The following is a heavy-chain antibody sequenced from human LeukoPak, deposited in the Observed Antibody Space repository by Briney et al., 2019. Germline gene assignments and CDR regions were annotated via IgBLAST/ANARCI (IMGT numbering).Heavy chain of an antibody. CDR2: IYWNDDK. CDR1: GLSLSTSGVG. D-gene: IGHD3-16*02. V-gene: IGHV2-5*01. J-gene: IGHJ4*02. CDR3: THRQLSSPFDY. Sequence: SGPTLLKPSRTLTLICTFSGLSLSTSGVGVAWIRQPPGKALEGLALIYWNDDKRYNSPSLKSRLTITKDTSKNQVVLTITNMDHVDTVTYYCTHRQLSSPFDYWGQGTLVTVSS.